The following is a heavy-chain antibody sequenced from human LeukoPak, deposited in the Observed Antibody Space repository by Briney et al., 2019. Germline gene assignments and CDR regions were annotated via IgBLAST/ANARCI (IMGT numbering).Heavy chain of an antibody. CDR3: ARGESQWELPGDY. CDR1: GYTFTSYD. Sequence: ASVKVSCKASGYTFTSYDINWVRQATGQGLEWMGWINPNSGGTNYAQKFQGRVTMTRDTSISTAYMELSRLRSDDTAVYYCARGESQWELPGDYWGQGTLVTVSS. D-gene: IGHD1-26*01. CDR2: INPNSGGT. J-gene: IGHJ4*02. V-gene: IGHV1-2*02.